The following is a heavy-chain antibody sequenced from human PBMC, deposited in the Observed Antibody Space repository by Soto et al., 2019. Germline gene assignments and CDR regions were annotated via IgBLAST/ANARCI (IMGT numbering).Heavy chain of an antibody. D-gene: IGHD3-22*01. V-gene: IGHV4-34*01. J-gene: IGHJ4*02. CDR2: INHVATT. Sequence: VQLQQWGAGLLKPSETLSLTCEVSGGSFGGYYWSWIRQPPGKGLEWIGEINHVATTNYNPSLKSRVTISLDMSKNLCSLKLTSVTAADTAVYYCARHYYDSTGYYRSPLGDWGQGTLVTVSS. CDR3: ARHYYDSTGYYRSPLGD. CDR1: GGSFGGYY.